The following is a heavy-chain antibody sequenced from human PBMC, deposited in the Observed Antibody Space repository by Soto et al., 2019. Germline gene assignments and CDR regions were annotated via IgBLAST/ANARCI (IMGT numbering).Heavy chain of an antibody. J-gene: IGHJ6*02. CDR3: ARGKGDGYFGLDV. CDR2: IKQDGSER. CDR1: GFTFSAFW. D-gene: IGHD3-10*01. V-gene: IGHV3-7*01. Sequence: EVQSVESGGGLVQPGGSLRLSCAVSGFTFSAFWMTWVRQAPGKGLEWVANIKQDGSERYYVDSVKGRFTVSRDNAKNSLYLQMNSLRAEDTAVYYCARGKGDGYFGLDVWGQGTTVTVSS.